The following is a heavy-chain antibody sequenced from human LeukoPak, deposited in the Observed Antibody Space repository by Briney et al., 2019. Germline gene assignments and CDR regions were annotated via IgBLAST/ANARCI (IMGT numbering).Heavy chain of an antibody. J-gene: IGHJ4*02. V-gene: IGHV4-34*01. Sequence: PSETLYLTCAVYGGSFSGYYWSWIRQPPGKGLEWIGEINHSGSTNYNPSLKSRVTISVDTSKNQFSLKLSSVTAADTAVYYCASPGGNSPLDYWGQGTLVTVSS. CDR1: GGSFSGYY. CDR2: INHSGST. CDR3: ASPGGNSPLDY. D-gene: IGHD2-21*02.